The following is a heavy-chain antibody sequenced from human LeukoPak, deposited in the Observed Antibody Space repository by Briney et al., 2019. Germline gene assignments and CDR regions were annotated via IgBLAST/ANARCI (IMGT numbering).Heavy chain of an antibody. D-gene: IGHD6-19*01. Sequence: SETLSLTCTVSGGSISSYYWSWIRQPPGRGLEWIGYIFDTGSTNYNPSLRSRVSISVDTSKNQFSLRLSSVTAADTAVYYCARGQRESSGWFEYFQHWGQGTLVTVSS. CDR3: ARGQRESSGWFEYFQH. CDR2: IFDTGST. J-gene: IGHJ1*01. V-gene: IGHV4-59*01. CDR1: GGSISSYY.